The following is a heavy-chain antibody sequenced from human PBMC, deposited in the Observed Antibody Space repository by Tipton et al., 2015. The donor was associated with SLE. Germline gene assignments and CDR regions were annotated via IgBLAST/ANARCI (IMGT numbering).Heavy chain of an antibody. Sequence: TLSLTYTVSGGSISSYYWSWIRQPPGKGLEWIGYIYTSGSTNYNPSLKSRVTLSVDTSTNQFSLKLSSVTVADTAVYYCARLVSGSYSYFDYWGQGTLVTVSS. CDR2: IYTSGST. D-gene: IGHD1-26*01. CDR1: GGSISSYY. J-gene: IGHJ4*02. V-gene: IGHV4-4*08. CDR3: ARLVSGSYSYFDY.